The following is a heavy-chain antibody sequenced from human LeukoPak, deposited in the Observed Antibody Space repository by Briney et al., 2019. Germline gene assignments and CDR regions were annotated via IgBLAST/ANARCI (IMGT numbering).Heavy chain of an antibody. CDR3: AKFSGNDYGRPIDY. D-gene: IGHD4-17*01. J-gene: IGHJ4*02. Sequence: GGSLRLSCAASGFTFSSYAMSWVRQAPGKGLEWVSAISGSGGSTYYADSVKGRFTISRDNSKNTLYLQMNSLSEEDTAVYYCAKFSGNDYGRPIDYWGQGTLVTVSS. CDR1: GFTFSSYA. CDR2: ISGSGGST. V-gene: IGHV3-23*01.